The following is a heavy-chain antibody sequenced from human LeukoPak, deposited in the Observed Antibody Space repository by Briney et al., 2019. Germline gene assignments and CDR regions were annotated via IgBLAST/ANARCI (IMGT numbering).Heavy chain of an antibody. V-gene: IGHV5-51*01. Sequence: GESLKISCKGSGNSFTSHWIGWVRQMPGKGLEWMGIIYPGDSDTRYSPSFQGQVTISADKSISTAYLQWNSLKASDTAMYYCARLIAVAGTPFDYWGQGTLVTVSS. CDR3: ARLIAVAGTPFDY. CDR1: GNSFTSHW. CDR2: IYPGDSDT. J-gene: IGHJ4*02. D-gene: IGHD6-19*01.